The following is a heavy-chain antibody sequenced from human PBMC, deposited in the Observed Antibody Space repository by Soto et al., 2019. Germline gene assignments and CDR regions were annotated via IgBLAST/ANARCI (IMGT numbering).Heavy chain of an antibody. CDR1: VGSISSGGYY. D-gene: IGHD3-3*01. CDR3: ARVITIFGGAGGRFDP. Sequence: SETLSLTCTVSVGSISSGGYYWSWIRQHPGKGLEWIGYIYYSGSTYYNPSLKSRVTISVDTSKNQFSLKLSSVTAADTAVYYCARVITIFGGAGGRFDPWGQGTLVTVSS. V-gene: IGHV4-31*03. CDR2: IYYSGST. J-gene: IGHJ5*02.